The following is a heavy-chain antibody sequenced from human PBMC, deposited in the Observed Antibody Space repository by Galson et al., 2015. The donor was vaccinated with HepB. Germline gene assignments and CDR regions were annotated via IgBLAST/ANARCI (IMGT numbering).Heavy chain of an antibody. CDR1: GFTFNSYA. Sequence: SLRLSCAASGFTFNSYAMSWVRQAPGKGLEWVSVITGSGDNTYYADSVKGRFTISRDNSKNTLYLLMNSLRVEDTAVYYCAKPLYYGSGSFGSWGQGTLVTVSS. CDR2: ITGSGDNT. J-gene: IGHJ4*02. D-gene: IGHD3-10*01. CDR3: AKPLYYGSGSFGS. V-gene: IGHV3-23*01.